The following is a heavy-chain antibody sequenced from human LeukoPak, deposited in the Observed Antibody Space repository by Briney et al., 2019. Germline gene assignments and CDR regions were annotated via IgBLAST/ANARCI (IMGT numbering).Heavy chain of an antibody. V-gene: IGHV4-34*01. J-gene: IGHJ4*02. D-gene: IGHD3-22*01. CDR2: INHSGST. CDR1: GGSFSGYY. CDR3: ARRDDDSGGYRYAYYFDY. Sequence: PSETLSLTCAVYGGSFSGYYWSWIRQPPGKGLEWIGEINHSGSTNYNPSLKSRVTIPVDTSKNQFSLKLSSVTAADTAVYYCARRDDDSGGYRYAYYFDYWGQGTLVTVSS.